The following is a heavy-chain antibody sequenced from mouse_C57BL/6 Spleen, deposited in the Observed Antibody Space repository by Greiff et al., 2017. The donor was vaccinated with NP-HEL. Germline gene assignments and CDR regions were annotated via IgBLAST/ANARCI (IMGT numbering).Heavy chain of an antibody. CDR1: GYTFTDSE. D-gene: IGHD4-1*01. CDR2: IDPATGGT. CDR3: TFQTGPWYFDV. Sequence: QVQLQQSGAELVRPGASVTLSCKASGYTFTDSEMHWVKQTPVHGLEWIGAIDPATGGTAYNQKFKGKAILTADKSSSTAYMELRSLTSEDSAVYYCTFQTGPWYFDVWGTGTTVTVSS. J-gene: IGHJ1*03. V-gene: IGHV1-15*01.